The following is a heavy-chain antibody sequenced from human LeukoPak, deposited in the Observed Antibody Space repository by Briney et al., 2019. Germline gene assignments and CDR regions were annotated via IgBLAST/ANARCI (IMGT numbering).Heavy chain of an antibody. V-gene: IGHV3-23*01. J-gene: IGHJ4*02. D-gene: IGHD7-27*01. CDR3: AKDRPLNWGYYFDY. CDR1: GFTFSSYA. CDR2: ISASGGST. Sequence: PGGSLRLSCAASGFTFSSYAMSWVRQAPGKGLEWVSAISASGGSTYYVDSVKGRFTISRDTSKNTLFLQMSRLRAEDTAIYYCAKDRPLNWGYYFDYWGQGTLVTVSS.